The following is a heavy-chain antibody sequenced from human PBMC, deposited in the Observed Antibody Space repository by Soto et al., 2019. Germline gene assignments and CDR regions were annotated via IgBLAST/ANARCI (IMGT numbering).Heavy chain of an antibody. CDR2: ISAYNGNT. J-gene: IGHJ6*03. V-gene: IGHV1-18*01. D-gene: IGHD2-2*01. Sequence: QVQLVQSGAEVKKPGASVKVCCKASGYTFTSYGISWVRQAPGQGLEWMGWISAYNGNTNYAQKLQGRVTMTTDTSTSTAYMELRSLRSDDTAVYYCAREPLGYCSSTSCPPYYYYMDVWGKGTTVTVSS. CDR1: GYTFTSYG. CDR3: AREPLGYCSSTSCPPYYYYMDV.